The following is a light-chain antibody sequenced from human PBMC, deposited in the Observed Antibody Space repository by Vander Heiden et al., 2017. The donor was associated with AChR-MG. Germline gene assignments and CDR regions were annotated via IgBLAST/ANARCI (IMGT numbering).Light chain of an antibody. J-gene: IGLJ2*01. CDR3: GTWDTSLPL. Sequence: QSVLTHPPSVSAAPGQKVTISCSGSSSNIGNNYVSWYQQLPGAAPTLLIYDNDRRPSGIPDRFSASKSGASATLGITGLQTGDEADYYCGTWDTSLPLFGGGTKLTVL. V-gene: IGLV1-51*01. CDR1: SSNIGNNY. CDR2: DND.